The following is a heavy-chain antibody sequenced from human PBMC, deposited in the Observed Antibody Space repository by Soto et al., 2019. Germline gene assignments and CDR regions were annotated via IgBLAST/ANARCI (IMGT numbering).Heavy chain of an antibody. J-gene: IGHJ6*02. CDR1: GYTFTSYG. CDR3: ARDSTAAAGTGYYYYYGMDV. D-gene: IGHD6-13*01. V-gene: IGHV1-18*04. Sequence: GASVKVSCKASGYTFTSYGISWVRQAPGQGLEWMGWISAYNGNTNYAQKLQGRVTMTTDTSTSTAYMELGSLRSDDTAVYYCARDSTAAAGTGYYYYYGMDVWGQGTTVTVSS. CDR2: ISAYNGNT.